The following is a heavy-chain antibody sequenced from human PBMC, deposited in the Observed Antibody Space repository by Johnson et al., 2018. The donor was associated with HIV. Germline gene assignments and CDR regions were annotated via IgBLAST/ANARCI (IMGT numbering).Heavy chain of an antibody. V-gene: IGHV3-33*06. CDR1: GFTFDDYG. CDR2: IWYDGSNK. D-gene: IGHD1-1*01. J-gene: IGHJ3*02. Sequence: VQLVESGGGVVRPGGSLRLSCAASGFTFDDYGVRWVRQAPGKGLEWVAVIWYDGSNKYYADSVKGRFTISRDNSKNTLYLQMNSLRAEDTAVYYCAKPSTESAFDIWGQGTMVTVSS. CDR3: AKPSTESAFDI.